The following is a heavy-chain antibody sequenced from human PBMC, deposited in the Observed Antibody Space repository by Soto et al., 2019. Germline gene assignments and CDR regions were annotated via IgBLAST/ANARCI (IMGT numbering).Heavy chain of an antibody. D-gene: IGHD1-1*01. CDR1: GFTFSSYG. Sequence: QPGGSLRLSCAASGFTFSSYGMHWVRQAPGKGLEWVAVISYDGSNKYYADSVKGRFTISRDNSKNTLYLQMNSLRAEDTAVYYCAKDLKNWNENNWFDPWGQGTLVTVSS. CDR3: AKDLKNWNENNWFDP. J-gene: IGHJ5*02. CDR2: ISYDGSNK. V-gene: IGHV3-30*18.